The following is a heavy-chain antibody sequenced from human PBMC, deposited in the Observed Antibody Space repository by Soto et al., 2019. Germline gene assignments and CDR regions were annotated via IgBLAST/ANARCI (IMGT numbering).Heavy chain of an antibody. J-gene: IGHJ4*02. D-gene: IGHD1-26*01. CDR3: AREEQLGWVDY. CDR1: GGSISSGGYY. CDR2: IYYSGST. V-gene: IGHV4-31*03. Sequence: SETLSLTCTVSGGSISSGGYYWSWIRQHPGKGLEWIGYIYYSGSTYYNPSLKSRVTISVDTSKNQFSLKLSSVTAADTAVYYCAREEQLGWVDYWGQGTLVTVSS.